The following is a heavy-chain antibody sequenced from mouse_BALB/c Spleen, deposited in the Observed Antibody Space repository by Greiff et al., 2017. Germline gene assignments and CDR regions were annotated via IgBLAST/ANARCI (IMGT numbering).Heavy chain of an antibody. J-gene: IGHJ4*01. CDR2: ISSGSSTI. CDR1: GFTFSSFG. CDR3: ARSHYDYDPYYAMDY. V-gene: IGHV5-17*02. Sequence: EVTLMESGGGLVQPGGSRKLSCAASGFTFSSFGMHWVRQAPEKGLEWVAYISSGSSTIYYADTVKGRFTIFRDNPKNTLFLQMTSLRSEDTAMYDCARSHYDYDPYYAMDYWGQGTSVTVSS. D-gene: IGHD2-4*01.